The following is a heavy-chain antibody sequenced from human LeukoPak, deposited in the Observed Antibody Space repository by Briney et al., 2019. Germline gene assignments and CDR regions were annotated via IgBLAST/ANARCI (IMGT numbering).Heavy chain of an antibody. Sequence: SETLSLTCTVSGGSISSYYWSWIRQPPGKGLEWIGYIYYSGSTNYNPSLKSRVTISVDTSKNQFSLKLSSVTAADTAVYYCARGKQWLDAFDIWGQGTMVTVSS. J-gene: IGHJ3*02. CDR1: GGSISSYY. CDR2: IYYSGST. V-gene: IGHV4-59*01. CDR3: ARGKQWLDAFDI. D-gene: IGHD6-19*01.